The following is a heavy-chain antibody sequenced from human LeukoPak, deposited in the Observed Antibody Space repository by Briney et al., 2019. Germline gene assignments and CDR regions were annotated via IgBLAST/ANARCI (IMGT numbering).Heavy chain of an antibody. CDR3: ARGRSSGYYIEDY. V-gene: IGHV3-33*01. J-gene: IGHJ4*02. Sequence: PGGSLRLSCAASGFTFSSYGMHWVRQAPGKGLEWVAVIWYDGSNKYYADSVKGRFTISRDNPKNTLYLQMNSLRAEDTAVYYCARGRSSGYYIEDYWGQGTLVTVSS. CDR2: IWYDGSNK. D-gene: IGHD3-22*01. CDR1: GFTFSSYG.